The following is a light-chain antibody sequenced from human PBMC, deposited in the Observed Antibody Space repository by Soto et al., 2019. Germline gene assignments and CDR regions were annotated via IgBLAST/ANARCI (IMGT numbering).Light chain of an antibody. CDR1: SSNIGSNT. CDR3: AAWDDSLKGYV. J-gene: IGLJ1*01. Sequence: QAVVTQPHSASGTPGQRVTISCSGSSSNIGSNTVNWYQQLPGTAPKLLIYSNNQRPSGVPDRFSGSKSGTSASLAISGLQSEDEADYYCAAWDDSLKGYVFGTGTKVTVL. CDR2: SNN. V-gene: IGLV1-44*01.